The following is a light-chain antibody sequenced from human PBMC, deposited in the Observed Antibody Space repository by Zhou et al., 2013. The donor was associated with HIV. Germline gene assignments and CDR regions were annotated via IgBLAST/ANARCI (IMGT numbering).Light chain of an antibody. J-gene: IGKJ1*01. CDR1: QSISSY. Sequence: DIQMTQSPSSLSASVGDRVTITCRASQSISSYLNWYQQKPGKAPKLLIYAASSLQSGVPSRFSGSGSGTDFTLTISSLQPEDFATYYCQQSYKYLPSNVFGQG. CDR2: AAS. V-gene: IGKV1-39*01. CDR3: QQSYKYLPSNV.